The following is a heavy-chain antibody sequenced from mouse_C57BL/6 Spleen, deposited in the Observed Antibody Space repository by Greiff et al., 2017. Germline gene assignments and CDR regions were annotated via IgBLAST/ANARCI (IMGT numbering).Heavy chain of an antibody. Sequence: EVHLVESGGDLVKPGGSLKLSCAASGFTFSSYGMSWVRQTPDKRLEWVATISSGGSYTYYPDSVKGRFTISRDNAKNTLYLQMSSLKSEDTAMYYCARHNYQDPYYAMDYWGQGTSVTVSS. CDR2: ISSGGSYT. CDR3: ARHNYQDPYYAMDY. CDR1: GFTFSSYG. V-gene: IGHV5-6*01. J-gene: IGHJ4*01. D-gene: IGHD2-1*01.